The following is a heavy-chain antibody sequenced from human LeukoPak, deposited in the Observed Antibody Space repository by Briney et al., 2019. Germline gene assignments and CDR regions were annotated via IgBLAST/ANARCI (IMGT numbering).Heavy chain of an antibody. J-gene: IGHJ4*02. CDR3: ARASGGSYGGAFDY. D-gene: IGHD1-26*01. V-gene: IGHV1-46*01. CDR1: GYTFTSYY. Sequence: ASVKVSCKASGYTFTSYYMLWVRQAPGQGLEWMGIINPSGGSTNYAQKFRGRVTMTRDMSTSTVYMQLSSLRSDDTAVYYCARASGGSYGGAFDYWGQGTLVTVSS. CDR2: INPSGGST.